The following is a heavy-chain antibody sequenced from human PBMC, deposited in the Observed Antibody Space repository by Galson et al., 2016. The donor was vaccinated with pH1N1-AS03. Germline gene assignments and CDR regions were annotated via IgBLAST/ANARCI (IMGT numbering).Heavy chain of an antibody. V-gene: IGHV3-53*01. CDR3: ARWSRGGNFASLDP. CDR1: GFTVSNSY. Sequence: SLRLSCAASGFTVSNSYLSWVRQAPGKGLEWVSIICNDDTTYYADSLKGRFTISRDNSKNTLYLQMNSPRAEDTAVYYCARWSRGGNFASLDPWGQGTLVTVSS. CDR2: ICNDDTT. D-gene: IGHD4-23*01. J-gene: IGHJ5*02.